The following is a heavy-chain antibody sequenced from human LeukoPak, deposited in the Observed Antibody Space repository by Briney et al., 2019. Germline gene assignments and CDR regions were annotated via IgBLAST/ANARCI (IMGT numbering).Heavy chain of an antibody. D-gene: IGHD2-2*01. Sequence: GGSLRLSCAASGFTFSSYGMHWVRQAPGKGLEWVAVIWYDGSNKYYADSVKGRFTISRDNSNSTLYLQMSSLTAEDTAVYYCATHRSNGPAAMNYWGQGILVTVSS. CDR2: IWYDGSNK. CDR1: GFTFSSYG. V-gene: IGHV3-33*01. J-gene: IGHJ4*02. CDR3: ATHRSNGPAAMNY.